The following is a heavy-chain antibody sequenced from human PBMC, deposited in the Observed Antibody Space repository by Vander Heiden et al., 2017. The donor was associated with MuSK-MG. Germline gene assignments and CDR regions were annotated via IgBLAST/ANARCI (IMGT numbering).Heavy chain of an antibody. CDR3: ARVVGGGAYYYMDV. Sequence: QHLQSGAEVKKPGSSVKVSCKASGGTFSSYAISWVRQAPGQGLEWMGGIIPIFGTANYAQKFQGRVTITADKSTSTAYMELSSMRSEDTAVYYCARVVGGGAYYYMDVWGKGTTVTVSS. V-gene: IGHV1-69*06. CDR1: GGTFSSYA. J-gene: IGHJ6*03. D-gene: IGHD3-16*01. CDR2: IIPIFGTA.